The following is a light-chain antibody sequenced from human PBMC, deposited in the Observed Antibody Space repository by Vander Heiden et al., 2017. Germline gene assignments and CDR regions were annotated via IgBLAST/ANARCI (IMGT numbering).Light chain of an antibody. J-gene: IGLJ1*01. CDR1: SSDVGGYNY. Sequence: QSALTQPPSASGSPGQSVTISCTGTSSDVGGYNYVSWYQQHPGKAPKVVIYEVSQRPSGVPDRFSGSKSANTASLTVSGLQAEDEADYYCSSVAGFNNYVFGTGTKVTVL. V-gene: IGLV2-8*01. CDR2: EVS. CDR3: SSVAGFNNYV.